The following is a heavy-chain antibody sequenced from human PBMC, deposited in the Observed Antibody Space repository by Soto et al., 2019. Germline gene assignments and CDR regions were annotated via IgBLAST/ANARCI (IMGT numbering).Heavy chain of an antibody. V-gene: IGHV3-64D*06. J-gene: IGHJ6*02. CDR2: ISSNGGST. D-gene: IGHD3-16*01. CDR1: GFTFSSYA. Sequence: PGGSLRLSCSASGFTFSSYAMHWVRQAPGKGLEYVSAISSNGGSTYYADSVKGRFTISRDNSKNTLNLQMSSLRAEYTAVYYCVKDQGGVGLVTYKRYYYYGMDVWGQGTTVTVSS. CDR3: VKDQGGVGLVTYKRYYYYGMDV.